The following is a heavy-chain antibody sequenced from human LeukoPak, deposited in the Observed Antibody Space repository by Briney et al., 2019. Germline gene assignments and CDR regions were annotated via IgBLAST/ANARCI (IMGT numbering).Heavy chain of an antibody. D-gene: IGHD5-18*01. J-gene: IGHJ4*02. CDR2: VDPEDGET. CDR1: GYTFTDYY. CDR3: ATGVDTAMAHFDY. Sequence: ASVEVSCKVSGYTFTDYYMHWVQQAPGKGLECMRLVDPEDGETIYAEKFQGRVTITADTSTDTAYMELSSLRSEDTAVYYCATGVDTAMAHFDYRGQGTLVTVSS. V-gene: IGHV1-69-2*01.